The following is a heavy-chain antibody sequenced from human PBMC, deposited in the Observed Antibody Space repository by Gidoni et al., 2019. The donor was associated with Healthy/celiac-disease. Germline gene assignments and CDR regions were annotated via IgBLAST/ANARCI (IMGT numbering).Heavy chain of an antibody. CDR2: INHSGST. J-gene: IGHJ3*02. CDR3: ASHPQALVVPAAIQDAFDI. V-gene: IGHV4-34*01. CDR1: GGSFSVSS. Sequence: QVQLQQWGAGLLKPSETLSLTCAVSGGSFSVSSWRWIRQPPGTGLEWIGEINHSGSTNYNPSLKSRVTISVDTSKNQFSLKLSSVTAADTAVYYCASHPQALVVPAAIQDAFDIWGQGTMVTVSS. D-gene: IGHD2-2*01.